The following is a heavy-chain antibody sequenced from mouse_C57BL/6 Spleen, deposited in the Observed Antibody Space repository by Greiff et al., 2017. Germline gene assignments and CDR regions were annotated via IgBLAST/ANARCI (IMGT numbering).Heavy chain of an antibody. D-gene: IGHD1-1*01. Sequence: QVQLQQSGPELVKPGASVKLSCKASGYTFTSYDINWVKQRPGQGLEWIGWIYPRDGSTKYNEKFKGKATLTVDTSSSAAYMELHSLTSEDSAVYFCARGGGPFTGYFDYWGQGTTLTVSS. CDR3: ARGGGPFTGYFDY. CDR1: GYTFTSYD. CDR2: IYPRDGST. V-gene: IGHV1-85*01. J-gene: IGHJ2*01.